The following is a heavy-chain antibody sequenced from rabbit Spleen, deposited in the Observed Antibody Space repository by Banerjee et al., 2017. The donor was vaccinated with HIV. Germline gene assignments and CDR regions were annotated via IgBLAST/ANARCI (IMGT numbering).Heavy chain of an antibody. CDR3: ARDTGTSFSTYGMDL. CDR1: GFTLSSYW. J-gene: IGHJ6*01. D-gene: IGHD8-1*01. Sequence: QSLEESGGDLVKPGASLTLTCTTSGFTLSSYWICWVRQAPGKGLEWIACTAGGGSAFTYYANWAKGRFTCSKASSTTVTLQMTSLTAADTATYFCARDTGTSFSTYGMDLRGPGTLVTVS. CDR2: TAGGGSAFT. V-gene: IGHV1S40*01.